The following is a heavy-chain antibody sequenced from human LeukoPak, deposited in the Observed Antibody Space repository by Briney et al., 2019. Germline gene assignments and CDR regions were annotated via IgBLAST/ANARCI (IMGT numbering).Heavy chain of an antibody. V-gene: IGHV3-11*05. J-gene: IGHJ6*02. Sequence: KPGGSLRLSCAASGFTFGDYYMSWIRQAPGKGLEWVSYISSSSSYTNYADSVKGRFTISRDNAKNSLYLQMNSLRAEDTAVYYCARDRALRYFDWLSQGPSNYYYGMDVWGQGTTVTVSS. CDR2: ISSSSSYT. CDR3: ARDRALRYFDWLSQGPSNYYYGMDV. D-gene: IGHD3-9*01. CDR1: GFTFGDYY.